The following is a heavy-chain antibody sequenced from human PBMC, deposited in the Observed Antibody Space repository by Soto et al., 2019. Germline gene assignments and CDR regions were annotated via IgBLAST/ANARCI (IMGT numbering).Heavy chain of an antibody. D-gene: IGHD1-20*01. CDR3: ARDAVPYNGRWDWFDP. Sequence: GGSLRLSCAASGFTFSDYYMSWIRQAPGKGLEWVSYISSSGSAIYYAASVKGRFTVSRDNSKNTLYLQMTNLRAEDTAVYYCARDAVPYNGRWDWFDPWGQGTLVTVSS. J-gene: IGHJ5*02. V-gene: IGHV3-11*01. CDR1: GFTFSDYY. CDR2: ISSSGSAI.